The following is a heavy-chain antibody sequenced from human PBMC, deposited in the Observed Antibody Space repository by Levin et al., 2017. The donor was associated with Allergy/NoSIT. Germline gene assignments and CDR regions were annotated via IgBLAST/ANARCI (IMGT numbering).Heavy chain of an antibody. J-gene: IGHJ4*02. Sequence: VASVKVSCKASGYTFTGYYMHWVRQAPGQGLEWMGWINPNSGGTNYAQKFQGRVTMTRDTSISTAYMELSRLRSDDTAVYYCARDSYGYSSGWHEDYFDYWGQGTLVTVSS. V-gene: IGHV1-2*02. CDR1: GYTFTGYY. D-gene: IGHD6-19*01. CDR2: INPNSGGT. CDR3: ARDSYGYSSGWHEDYFDY.